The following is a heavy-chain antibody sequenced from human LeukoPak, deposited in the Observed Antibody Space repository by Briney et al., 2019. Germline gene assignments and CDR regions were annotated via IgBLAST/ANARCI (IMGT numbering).Heavy chain of an antibody. CDR3: ARVGYSSSWANWFDP. CDR1: GYTFTSYD. D-gene: IGHD6-13*01. J-gene: IGHJ5*02. V-gene: IGHV1-8*01. CDR2: MNPNSGNT. Sequence: ASVKVSCKASGYTFTSYDINWVRQATGQGLEWMGWMNPNSGNTGYAQKFQGRVTMTRNTSISTAYMELSSLRSEDTAVYYCARVGYSSSWANWFDPWGQGTLVAVSS.